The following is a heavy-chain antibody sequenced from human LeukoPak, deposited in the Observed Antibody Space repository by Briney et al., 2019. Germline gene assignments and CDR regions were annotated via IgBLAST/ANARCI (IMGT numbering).Heavy chain of an antibody. CDR2: ISASGDST. V-gene: IGHV3-23*01. Sequence: GGSLRLSCTASGFTFTRHAMSWVRQAPGKGLEWVSEISASGDSTYTAASVRGRFAISRDNSKTTLYLQMNSLRAEDTAVYYCAKVVSGYHFDYWGQGTLVTVSS. D-gene: IGHD5-12*01. J-gene: IGHJ4*02. CDR1: GFTFTRHA. CDR3: AKVVSGYHFDY.